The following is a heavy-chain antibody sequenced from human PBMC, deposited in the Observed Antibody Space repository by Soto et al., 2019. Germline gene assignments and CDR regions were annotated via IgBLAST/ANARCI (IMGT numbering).Heavy chain of an antibody. CDR1: GSSITNSFY. CDR3: ARDPANLALAVAYFDS. V-gene: IGHV4-38-2*02. J-gene: IGHJ4*02. CDR2: ISHTGRT. Sequence: PSETLSLTCRVSGSSITNSFYWGWIRQSPEKGLEWIGSISHTGRTSYNPSLKSRVSISVDTSKNQFSLTPTSVTAADTAVYYCARDPANLALAVAYFDSWGQGTLVTVSS. D-gene: IGHD2-15*01.